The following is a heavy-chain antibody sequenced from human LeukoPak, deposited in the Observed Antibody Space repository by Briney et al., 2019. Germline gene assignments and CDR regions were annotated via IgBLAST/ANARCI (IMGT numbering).Heavy chain of an antibody. CDR1: GYTFTSYD. D-gene: IGHD3-22*01. CDR3: ARGGYYDSSGYYPVGYYFDY. V-gene: IGHV1-8*01. CDR2: MNPNSGNT. J-gene: IGHJ4*02. Sequence: GASVKVSCKASGYTFTSYDINWVRQATGQGLEWMGWMNPNSGNTGYAQKFQGRVTMTRNTSISTAYMELSSLRSEDTAVYYCARGGYYDSSGYYPVGYYFDYWGQGTLVTVSS.